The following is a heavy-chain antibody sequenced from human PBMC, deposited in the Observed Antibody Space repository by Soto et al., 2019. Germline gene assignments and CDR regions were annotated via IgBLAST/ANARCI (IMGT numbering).Heavy chain of an antibody. V-gene: IGHV4-59*01. CDR2: IYYSGST. D-gene: IGHD3-3*01. J-gene: IGHJ4*02. CDR1: GGSISSYY. CDR3: ARGAGNYDFWSGYYTGMDY. Sequence: VQLQESGPGLVKPSETLSLTCTVSGGSISSYYWSWIRQPPGKGLEWIGYIYYSGSTNYNPSLKSRVTISVDTSKNQFSLKLSSVTAADTAVYYCARGAGNYDFWSGYYTGMDYWGQGTLVTVSS.